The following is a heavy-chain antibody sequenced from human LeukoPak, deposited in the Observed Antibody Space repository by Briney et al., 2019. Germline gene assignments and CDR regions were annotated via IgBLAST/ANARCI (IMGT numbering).Heavy chain of an antibody. D-gene: IGHD5-24*01. CDR1: GFTVSSSY. CDR3: ARVGEKAFHLWPEIDY. Sequence: PGGSLTLSCAASGFTVSSSYMSWVRQAPGKGLEWVSVIYRGGSTYYADSVKGRFTISRDNAKNSLYLQMSSLRAEDTAVYYCARVGEKAFHLWPEIDYWGQGTLVTVSS. J-gene: IGHJ4*02. CDR2: IYRGGST. V-gene: IGHV3-53*01.